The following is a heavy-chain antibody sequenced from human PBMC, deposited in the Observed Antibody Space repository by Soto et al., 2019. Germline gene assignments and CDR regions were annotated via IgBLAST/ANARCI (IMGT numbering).Heavy chain of an antibody. CDR1: GFTFSSYA. CDR3: AKRTVGATRSSYGMDV. J-gene: IGHJ6*02. CDR2: ISGSGGST. D-gene: IGHD1-26*01. V-gene: IGHV3-23*01. Sequence: PGGSLRLSCAASGFTFSSYAMSWVRQAPGKGLEWVSAISGSGGSTYYADSVKGRFTISRDNSKNTLYLQMNSLRAEDTAVYYCAKRTVGATRSSYGMDVWGQGTTVTVSS.